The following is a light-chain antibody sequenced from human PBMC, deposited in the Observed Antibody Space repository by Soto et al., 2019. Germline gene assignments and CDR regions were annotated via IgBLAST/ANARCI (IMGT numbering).Light chain of an antibody. V-gene: IGKV3-11*01. J-gene: IGKJ3*01. CDR1: ESVSSY. CDR2: DTS. Sequence: EIVLTQSPATLSLSPGERATLSCRASESVSSYLAWYQQKPGQATRLLIYDTSKRATGIPARFSGSGSGTDFTLTISSLAPEDFAVYYCQQRTNWPRSFTFGPGTKVDIK. CDR3: QQRTNWPRSFT.